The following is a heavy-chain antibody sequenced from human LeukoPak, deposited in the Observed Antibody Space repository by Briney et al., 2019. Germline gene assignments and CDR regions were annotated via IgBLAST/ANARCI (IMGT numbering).Heavy chain of an antibody. CDR3: AKDYYDSSGYDAFDI. CDR1: GFTFSSYG. CDR2: IWYDGSNK. J-gene: IGHJ3*02. D-gene: IGHD3-22*01. V-gene: IGHV3-33*06. Sequence: GGSLRLSCAASGFTFSSYGMHWVRQAPGKGLEWVAVIWYDGSNKYYADSVKGRFTISRDNSKNTLYLQMNGLRAEDTAVYYCAKDYYDSSGYDAFDIWGQGTMVTVSS.